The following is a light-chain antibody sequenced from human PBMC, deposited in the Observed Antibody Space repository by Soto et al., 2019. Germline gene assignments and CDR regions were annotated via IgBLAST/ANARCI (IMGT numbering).Light chain of an antibody. V-gene: IGKV3-20*01. Sequence: EIVLTQSPGTLSLSPGERATLSCRASQSVSSSYLAWYQQKPGQAPRLLIYGASSRATGIPDRFSGSGSGTDXTXTISRLEPEDFAVYYCQQYDSSPWTFGQGTKVEIK. J-gene: IGKJ1*01. CDR1: QSVSSSY. CDR3: QQYDSSPWT. CDR2: GAS.